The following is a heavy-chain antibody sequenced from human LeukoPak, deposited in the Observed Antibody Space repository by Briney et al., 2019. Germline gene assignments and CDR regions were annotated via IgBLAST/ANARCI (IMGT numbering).Heavy chain of an antibody. D-gene: IGHD3-10*01. CDR2: INHSGST. CDR3: AKSNGYGLVDI. J-gene: IGHJ3*02. Sequence: PSETLSLTCAVYGASFSGYYWSWIRQSPGKGLEWIGEINHSGSTNYNPSLKSRVTISVDTSRNQFSLKLNSVTAADTAVYYCAKSNGYGLVDIWGQGTMVTVSS. CDR1: GASFSGYY. V-gene: IGHV4-34*01.